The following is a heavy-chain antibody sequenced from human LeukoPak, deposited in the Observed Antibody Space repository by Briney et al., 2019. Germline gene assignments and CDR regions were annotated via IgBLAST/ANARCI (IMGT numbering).Heavy chain of an antibody. CDR1: GYTFTSYD. Sequence: ASVKVSCKASGYTFTSYDINWVRQATGRGLEYMGWMNPSSGDAGYAQKFQGRVAMTRSTSISTAYMELSSLRFEDTAVYYCSRSVRNGHIDYWGQGTLVTVSS. V-gene: IGHV1-8*01. CDR2: MNPSSGDA. D-gene: IGHD2-21*01. J-gene: IGHJ4*02. CDR3: SRSVRNGHIDY.